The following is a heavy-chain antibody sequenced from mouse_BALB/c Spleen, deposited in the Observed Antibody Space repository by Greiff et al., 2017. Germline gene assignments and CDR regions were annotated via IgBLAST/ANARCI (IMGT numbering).Heavy chain of an antibody. J-gene: IGHJ2*01. CDR2: INPSTGYT. CDR1: GYTFTSYW. Sequence: QVQLQQSGAELAKPGASVKMSCKASGYTFTSYWMHWVKQRPGQGLEWIGYINPSTGYTEYNQKFKDKATLTADKSSSTAYMQLSSLTSEDSAVYYCARTGLLLRWDYWGQGTTLTVSS. CDR3: ARTGLLLRWDY. D-gene: IGHD1-1*01. V-gene: IGHV1-7*01.